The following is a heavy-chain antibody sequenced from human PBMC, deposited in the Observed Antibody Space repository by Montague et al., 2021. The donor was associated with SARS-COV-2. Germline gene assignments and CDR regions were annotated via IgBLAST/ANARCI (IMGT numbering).Heavy chain of an antibody. CDR2: ISSSSSYI. CDR1: GFTFSSYS. Sequence: SLRLSCAASGFTFSSYSMNWVRQAPGKGLEWVSSISSSSSYIYYADSVKGRFTISRDNAKNSLYLQMNSLRAEDTAVYYCAREEVVNPYYYYYMDVWGEGTTVTVSS. D-gene: IGHD4-23*01. V-gene: IGHV3-21*01. J-gene: IGHJ6*03. CDR3: AREEVVNPYYYYYMDV.